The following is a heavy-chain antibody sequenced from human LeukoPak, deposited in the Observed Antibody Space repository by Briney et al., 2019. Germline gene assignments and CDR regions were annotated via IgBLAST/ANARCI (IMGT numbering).Heavy chain of an antibody. J-gene: IGHJ4*02. CDR2: ISYDGSNK. Sequence: PGGSLRLSCAASGFTFSSYAMHWVRQAPGKGLEWVAVISYDGSNKYYADSVKGRFTISRDNSKNTLYLQMNSLRAEDTAVYYCARDQEWELPLYWGQGTLVTVSS. D-gene: IGHD1-26*01. CDR3: ARDQEWELPLY. V-gene: IGHV3-30-3*01. CDR1: GFTFSSYA.